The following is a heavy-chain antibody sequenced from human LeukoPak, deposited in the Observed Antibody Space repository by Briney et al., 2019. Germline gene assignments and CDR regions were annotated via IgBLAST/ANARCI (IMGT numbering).Heavy chain of an antibody. V-gene: IGHV4-4*09. Sequence: KSSETLSLTCTVSGGSISSYYWSWIRQPPGKGLEWIGYIYTSGSTNYNPSLKSRVTISVDTSKNQFSLKLSSVTAADTAVYYCARHPTNRYSGSYENWFDPWGQGTLVTVSS. D-gene: IGHD1-26*01. J-gene: IGHJ5*02. CDR2: IYTSGST. CDR3: ARHPTNRYSGSYENWFDP. CDR1: GGSISSYY.